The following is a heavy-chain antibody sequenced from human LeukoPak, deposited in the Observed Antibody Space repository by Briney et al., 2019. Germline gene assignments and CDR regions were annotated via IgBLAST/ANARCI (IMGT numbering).Heavy chain of an antibody. J-gene: IGHJ4*02. CDR1: GGTFSSYA. CDR3: ARDGGCSSTSCLDY. D-gene: IGHD2-2*01. V-gene: IGHV1-69*13. CDR2: IIPIFGTA. Sequence: GASVKVSCKASGGTFSSYAISWVRQAPGQGLEWMGGIIPIFGTANYAQKFQGRVTITADESTSTAYMELSSLRSEDTAVYYCARDGGCSSTSCLDYWGQGTLVTVSS.